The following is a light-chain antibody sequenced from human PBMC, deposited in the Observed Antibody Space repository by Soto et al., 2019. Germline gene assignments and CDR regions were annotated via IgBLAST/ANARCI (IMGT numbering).Light chain of an antibody. CDR3: QQYNNWPPIT. Sequence: EIVLTQSPGTLSLSPGERATLSCRASQSVSSSYLAWYQQRPGQAPRLLISGASRRATGIPDRFSGSGSGTDFTLTISRLEPEDFAVYYCQQYNNWPPITFGQGTRLEIK. CDR2: GAS. J-gene: IGKJ5*01. V-gene: IGKV3-20*01. CDR1: QSVSSSY.